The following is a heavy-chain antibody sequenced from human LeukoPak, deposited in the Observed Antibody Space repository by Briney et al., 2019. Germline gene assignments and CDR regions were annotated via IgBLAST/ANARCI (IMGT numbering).Heavy chain of an antibody. D-gene: IGHD1-14*01. CDR3: ARDLPRRSRLDAFDI. CDR2: INPNSGGT. V-gene: IGHV1-2*02. Sequence: INPNSGGTNYAQKFQGRVTMTRDTSISTAYMELSRLRSDDTAVYYCARDLPRRSRLDAFDIWGQGTMVTVSS. J-gene: IGHJ3*02.